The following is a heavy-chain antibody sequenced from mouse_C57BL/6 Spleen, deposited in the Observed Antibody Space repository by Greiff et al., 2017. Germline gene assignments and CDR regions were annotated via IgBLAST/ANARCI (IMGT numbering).Heavy chain of an antibody. CDR3: TIYYDYDDYFDY. CDR1: GFTFSNYW. Sequence: EVQLQESGGGLVQPGGSMKLSCVASGFTFSNYWMNWVRQSPEKGLEWVAQIRLKSDNYATHYAESVKGRFTISRDDSKSSVYLQMNNLRAEDTGIYYCTIYYDYDDYFDYWGQGTTLTVSS. D-gene: IGHD2-4*01. J-gene: IGHJ2*01. CDR2: IRLKSDNYAT. V-gene: IGHV6-3*01.